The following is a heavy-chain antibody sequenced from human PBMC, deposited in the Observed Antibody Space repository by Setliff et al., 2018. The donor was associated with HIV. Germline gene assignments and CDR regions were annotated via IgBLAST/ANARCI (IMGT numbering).Heavy chain of an antibody. CDR1: GGSISNYY. V-gene: IGHV4-59*08. CDR3: ARHSITLVVGVPERDDAFDI. Sequence: PSETLSLTCTVSGGSISNYYWSWIRQSPEKGLEWIGYIHYSGSTYYNPSLKSRVTISVDTSKNQFSLKLSSVTAADTAVYYCARHSITLVVGVPERDDAFDIWGQGTMVTVSS. J-gene: IGHJ3*02. D-gene: IGHD3-22*01. CDR2: IHYSGST.